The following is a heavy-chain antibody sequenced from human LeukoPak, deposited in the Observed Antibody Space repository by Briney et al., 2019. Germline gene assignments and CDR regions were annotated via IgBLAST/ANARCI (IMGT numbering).Heavy chain of an antibody. D-gene: IGHD3-22*01. CDR2: ISGSGGST. J-gene: IGHJ6*03. CDR1: GFTFNRYA. Sequence: PGRSLRLSCAASGFTFNRYAMHWVRQAPGKGLEWVSAISGSGGSTYYADSVKGRFTISRDNSKNTLYLQMNSLRAEDTAVYYCATYYYDSRDYYYMDVWGKGTTVTVSS. V-gene: IGHV3-23*01. CDR3: ATYYYDSRDYYYMDV.